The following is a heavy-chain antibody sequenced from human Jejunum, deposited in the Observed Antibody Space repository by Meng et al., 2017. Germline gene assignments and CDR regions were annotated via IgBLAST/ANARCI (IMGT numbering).Heavy chain of an antibody. V-gene: IGHV4-4*02. CDR1: GDSISSTNW. J-gene: IGHJ4*02. CDR2: IYHSGRT. D-gene: IGHD5-12*01. Sequence: QESGPDAVNPSGPLSAPLQVSGDSISSTNWWDWLRQPPGKGLEWIGEIYHSGRTNFNPSLESRVTISVDESKNQFSLTLNSVTAADTAVYYCARGVGDIRVGFDYWGQGTLVTVSS. CDR3: ARGVGDIRVGFDY.